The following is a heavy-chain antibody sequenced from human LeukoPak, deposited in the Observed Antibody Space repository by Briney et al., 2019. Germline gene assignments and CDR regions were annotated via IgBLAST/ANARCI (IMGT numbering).Heavy chain of an antibody. Sequence: SVKVSCKASGGTFSSYAISWVRQAPGQGLEWMGGIIPIFGTANYAQRFQGRVTITAEESTSTAYMELSSLRSEDTAVYYCARDPGDIDAFDIWGQGTMVTVSS. D-gene: IGHD5-12*01. V-gene: IGHV1-69*01. CDR2: IIPIFGTA. CDR1: GGTFSSYA. J-gene: IGHJ3*02. CDR3: ARDPGDIDAFDI.